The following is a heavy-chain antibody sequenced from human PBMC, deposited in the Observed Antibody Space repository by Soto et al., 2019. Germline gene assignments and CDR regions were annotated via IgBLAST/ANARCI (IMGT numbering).Heavy chain of an antibody. Sequence: EVQLLESGGGLVQPGGSLRLSCAASGFAFSNYAMNWVRQAPGKGLEWVSGISGSGSTYYADSVKGRFTISRDDSKNTLYLQVDSLRADDTALYSCAKAVAGYYYGMDVWGQGTTVTVSS. D-gene: IGHD6-13*01. CDR3: AKAVAGYYYGMDV. V-gene: IGHV3-23*01. CDR2: ISGSGST. J-gene: IGHJ6*02. CDR1: GFAFSNYA.